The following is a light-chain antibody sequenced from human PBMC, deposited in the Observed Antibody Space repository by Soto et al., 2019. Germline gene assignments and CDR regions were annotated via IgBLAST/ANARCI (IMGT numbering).Light chain of an antibody. CDR1: TSDVGAYNY. J-gene: IGLJ2*01. V-gene: IGLV2-14*01. CDR2: DVT. CDR3: SSYTTSNSVL. Sequence: QSALTQPASESGSPGQSITISCTGTTSDVGAYNYISWYRQYPGKAPKLVIYDVTHRPSGVSARFSGSKSANTATLTISGLQAEDEADYYCSSYTTSNSVLFGGVTKLTVL.